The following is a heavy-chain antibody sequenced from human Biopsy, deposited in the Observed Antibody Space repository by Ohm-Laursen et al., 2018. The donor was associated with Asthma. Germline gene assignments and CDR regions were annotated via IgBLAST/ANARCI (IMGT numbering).Heavy chain of an antibody. CDR3: ARDRGYCSGGTCPSWFDP. V-gene: IGHV1-2*06. CDR1: GYIFTEYS. Sequence: SVKVSCKASGYIFTEYSMNWVRQAPGQGLEWMGRINPDSGATKYAQQLQGRVTVTRDTSISTAFMELSRLRSDDTAVYYCARDRGYCSGGTCPSWFDPWGQGTLVTVSS. D-gene: IGHD2-15*01. CDR2: INPDSGAT. J-gene: IGHJ5*02.